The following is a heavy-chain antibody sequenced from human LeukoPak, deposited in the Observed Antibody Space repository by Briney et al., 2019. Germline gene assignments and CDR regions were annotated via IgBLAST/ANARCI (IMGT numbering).Heavy chain of an antibody. Sequence: SETLSLTCTVSGGSISNYYWSWIRQPPGKGLEWIGYIYYSGSTNYNPSLKSRVTISVDTSKNQFSLKLSSVTAADTAVYYCARVDYGSGSYRFDPWGQGTQVTVSS. D-gene: IGHD3-10*01. J-gene: IGHJ5*02. CDR2: IYYSGST. V-gene: IGHV4-59*01. CDR3: ARVDYGSGSYRFDP. CDR1: GGSISNYY.